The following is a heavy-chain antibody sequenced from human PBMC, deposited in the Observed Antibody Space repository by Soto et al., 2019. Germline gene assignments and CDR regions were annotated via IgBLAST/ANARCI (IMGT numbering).Heavy chain of an antibody. CDR3: ARVEGITIFGVVNPLDV. D-gene: IGHD3-3*01. CDR2: INPSGGSA. V-gene: IGHV1-46*01. Sequence: ASVKVSCKASGYTFTSYYMHWVRQAPGQGLEWMGIINPSGGSASYAQKFQGRVTMTRDTSTSTVYMELSSLRSEDTAVYYCARVEGITIFGVVNPLDVWGQGTTVTVSS. CDR1: GYTFTSYY. J-gene: IGHJ6*02.